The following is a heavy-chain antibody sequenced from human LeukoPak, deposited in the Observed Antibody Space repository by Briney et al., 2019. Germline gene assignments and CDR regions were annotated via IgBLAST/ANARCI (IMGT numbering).Heavy chain of an antibody. CDR2: IYYSGST. CDR3: ARRRGYSFDY. D-gene: IGHD5-18*01. Sequence: SETLSLTCTVSGGSISSYYWSRIRQPPGKGLEWIGYIYYSGSTNYNPSLKSRVTISVDTSKNQFSLKLSSVTAADTAVYYCARRRGYSFDYWGQGTLVTVSS. V-gene: IGHV4-59*08. CDR1: GGSISSYY. J-gene: IGHJ4*02.